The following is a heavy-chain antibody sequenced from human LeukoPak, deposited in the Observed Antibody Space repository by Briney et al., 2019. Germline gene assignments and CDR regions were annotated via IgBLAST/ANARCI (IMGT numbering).Heavy chain of an antibody. Sequence: ASVKVSCKVSGYTLTELSMHWVRQAPGKGLEWMGGFDPEDGETIYAQKFQGRVTMTEDTSTDTAYMELSSLRSEDTAVYYCAPESPDGHDTVVTPLGYWGQGTLVTVSS. V-gene: IGHV1-24*01. CDR2: FDPEDGET. D-gene: IGHD4-23*01. J-gene: IGHJ4*02. CDR1: GYTLTELS. CDR3: APESPDGHDTVVTPLGY.